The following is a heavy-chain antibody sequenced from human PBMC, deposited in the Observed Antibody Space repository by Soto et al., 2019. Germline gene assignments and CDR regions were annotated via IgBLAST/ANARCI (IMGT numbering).Heavy chain of an antibody. J-gene: IGHJ6*02. D-gene: IGHD2-2*03. CDR1: GGSISSYY. CDR3: ARLNGYCVSTGCHGYYGMDV. Sequence: PSETLSLTCTVSGGSISSYYWSWIRQPPGKGLEWIGYIYYSENTNYNPSLLSRVTISVDTSMNEFSLRLSSVTAADTAVYYCARLNGYCVSTGCHGYYGMDVWGQGTTVTVSS. V-gene: IGHV4-59*08. CDR2: IYYSENT.